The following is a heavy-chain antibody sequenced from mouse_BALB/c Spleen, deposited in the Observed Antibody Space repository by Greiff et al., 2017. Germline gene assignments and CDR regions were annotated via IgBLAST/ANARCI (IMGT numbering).Heavy chain of an antibody. J-gene: IGHJ3*01. Sequence: VHVKQSGAELVKPGASVKLSCTASGFNIKDTYMHWVKQRPEQGLEWIGRIDPANGNTKYDPKFQGKATITADTSSNTAYLQLSSLTSEDTAVYYCASGAYWGQGTLVTVSA. CDR3: ASGAY. V-gene: IGHV14-3*02. CDR1: GFNIKDTY. CDR2: IDPANGNT.